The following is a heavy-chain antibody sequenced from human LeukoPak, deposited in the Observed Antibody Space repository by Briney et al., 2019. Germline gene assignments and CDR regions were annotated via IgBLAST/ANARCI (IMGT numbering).Heavy chain of an antibody. CDR2: MNPNSGNT. J-gene: IGHJ4*02. CDR1: GYTSTSYD. V-gene: IGHV1-8*01. CDR3: ARGPARAYCGGDCYGEDY. D-gene: IGHD2-21*02. Sequence: ASVKVSCKASGYTSTSYDINWVRQATGQGLEWMGWMNPNSGNTGYAQKFQGRVTMTRNTSISTAYMELSSLRSEDTAVYYCARGPARAYCGGDCYGEDYWGQGTLVTVSS.